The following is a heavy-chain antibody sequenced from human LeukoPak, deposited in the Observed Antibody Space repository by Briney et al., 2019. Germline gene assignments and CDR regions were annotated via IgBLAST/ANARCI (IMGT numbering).Heavy chain of an antibody. Sequence: SVKVSCKASGGTFSSYAISWVRQAPGQGLEWMGRIIPIFGTANYAQKFQGRVTITTDESTSTAYMELSSLRSEDTAVYYCARSGAAAGPYFDYWSQGTLLTVSS. CDR1: GGTFSSYA. CDR2: IIPIFGTA. CDR3: ARSGAAAGPYFDY. D-gene: IGHD6-13*01. J-gene: IGHJ4*02. V-gene: IGHV1-69*05.